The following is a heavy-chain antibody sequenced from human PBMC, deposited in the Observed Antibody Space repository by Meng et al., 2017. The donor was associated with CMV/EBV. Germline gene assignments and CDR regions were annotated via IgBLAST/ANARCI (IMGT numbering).Heavy chain of an antibody. CDR3: ARDGQRTTLTPFDY. CDR1: GFTFSNYW. CDR2: IISDGSST. J-gene: IGHJ4*02. Sequence: GGSLRPSCAASGFTFSNYWMHWVRQPPGKGLVWVSRIISDGSSTNYADSVKGRFTIYRDNAKDTLYLQMNSLRAEDTAVYYCARDGQRTTLTPFDYWGQGTLVTVSS. D-gene: IGHD4-17*01. V-gene: IGHV3-74*01.